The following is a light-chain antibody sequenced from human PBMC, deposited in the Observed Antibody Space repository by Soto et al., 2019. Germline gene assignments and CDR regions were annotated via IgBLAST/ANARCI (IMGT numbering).Light chain of an antibody. Sequence: EIVMTQSPATLSLSPGERATLSCRASQSVKSSYLAWYQQKAGQPPRLLIYGASTRATGIPDRFIGSGSGTDFTLTISRMEPEDFAVFYCQQYGSSPLTFGGGTKVDI. CDR3: QQYGSSPLT. V-gene: IGKV3-20*01. CDR1: QSVKSSY. J-gene: IGKJ4*01. CDR2: GAS.